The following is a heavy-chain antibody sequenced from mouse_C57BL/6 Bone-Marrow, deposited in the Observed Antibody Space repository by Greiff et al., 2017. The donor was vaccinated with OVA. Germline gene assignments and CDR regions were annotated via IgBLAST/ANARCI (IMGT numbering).Heavy chain of an antibody. J-gene: IGHJ3*01. V-gene: IGHV1-18*01. CDR1: GYTFTDYN. D-gene: IGHD3-2*02. CDR3: ARRQLRLPWFAY. CDR2: INPNNGGT. Sequence: EVQLQESGPELVKPGASVKIPCKASGYTFTDYNMDWVKQSHGKSLEWIGDINPNNGGTIYNQKFKGKATLTVDKSSSTAYMELRSLTSEDTAVYYCARRQLRLPWFAYWGQGTLVTVSA.